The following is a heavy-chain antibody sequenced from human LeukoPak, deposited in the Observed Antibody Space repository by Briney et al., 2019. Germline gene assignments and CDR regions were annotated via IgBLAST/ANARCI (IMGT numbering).Heavy chain of an antibody. CDR2: IYHSGST. Sequence: SETLSLTCAVSGGSISSGGYSWSWIRQPPGKGLEWIGYIYHSGSTYYNPSLKSRVTISVDRSKNQFSLKLSSVTAADTAVYYCARSCYDTLTGPDAFDIWGQGTMVTVSS. J-gene: IGHJ3*02. V-gene: IGHV4-30-2*01. CDR1: GGSISSGGYS. CDR3: ARSCYDTLTGPDAFDI. D-gene: IGHD3-9*01.